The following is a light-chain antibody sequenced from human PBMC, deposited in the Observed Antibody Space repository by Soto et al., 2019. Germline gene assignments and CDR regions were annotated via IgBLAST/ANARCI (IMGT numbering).Light chain of an antibody. V-gene: IGKV3-20*01. CDR1: QSVSSSY. J-gene: IGKJ4*01. CDR3: QQYGSSPLT. CDR2: GAS. Sequence: EIVLTQSPGTLSLSPGERATLSCRASQSVSSSYLAWYQKKPGQAPRLLIYGASSRATGIPDRFSGSGSGTDFTLTLSRLEPEEFAVYYCQQYGSSPLTFGGGTKVEIK.